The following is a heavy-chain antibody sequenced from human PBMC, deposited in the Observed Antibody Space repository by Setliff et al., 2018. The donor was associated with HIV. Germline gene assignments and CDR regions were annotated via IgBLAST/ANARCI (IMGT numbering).Heavy chain of an antibody. CDR3: AKDLVYYDSSGDLDY. CDR1: GLTFSSYA. D-gene: IGHD3-22*01. J-gene: IGHJ4*02. V-gene: IGHV3-23*01. Sequence: GGSLRLSRAASGLTFSSYAMSWVRQAPGKGLEWVSSISGSGGSPYYADSVKGRFTISRDNSKNTLYLQMNSLRAEDTAVYYCAKDLVYYDSSGDLDYWGQGTLVTVSS. CDR2: ISGSGGSP.